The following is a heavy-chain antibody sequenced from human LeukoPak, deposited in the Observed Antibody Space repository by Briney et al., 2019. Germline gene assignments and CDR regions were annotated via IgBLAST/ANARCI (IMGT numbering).Heavy chain of an antibody. Sequence: GESLKISCKGSGYSFTNYWIGWVRQMPGKGLEWMVIIYSGDSDTRYSPSFQGQVTISADKSTSTTYLQWSSLKASDTAMYYCARSTTVTTDYYDGMDVWGQGTTVTVSS. CDR1: GYSFTNYW. D-gene: IGHD4-17*01. CDR3: ARSTTVTTDYYDGMDV. V-gene: IGHV5-51*01. CDR2: IYSGDSDT. J-gene: IGHJ6*02.